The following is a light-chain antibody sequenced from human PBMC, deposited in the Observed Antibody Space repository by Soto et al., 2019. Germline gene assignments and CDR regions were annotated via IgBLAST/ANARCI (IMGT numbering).Light chain of an antibody. Sequence: DIAITPSPLSLPGSPGEPPSISCRSSQSLLDRDDGHTYLDGHLQKPGQSPEVLIYTLSYRASGVPDRVSGSGSGTDSTLKISRVEAEDVGVYYCMQRREFPSNTFGRGTKVDIK. CDR1: QSLLDRDDGHTY. V-gene: IGKV2-40*01. CDR3: MQRREFPSNT. J-gene: IGKJ4*02. CDR2: TLS.